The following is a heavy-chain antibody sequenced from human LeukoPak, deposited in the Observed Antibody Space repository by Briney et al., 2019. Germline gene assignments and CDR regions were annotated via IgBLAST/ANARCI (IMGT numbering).Heavy chain of an antibody. Sequence: QPGGPLILSCAASGFAFSGYEMNWVRQAPGKGLEWVSCISTSGSTIYYADSVKGRFTVSRDNARNSLYLQMNSLRAEDTAVYYCARDGPGYSFDYWGQGALVTVSS. J-gene: IGHJ4*02. CDR3: ARDGPGYSFDY. CDR1: GFAFSGYE. D-gene: IGHD5-18*01. CDR2: ISTSGSTI. V-gene: IGHV3-48*03.